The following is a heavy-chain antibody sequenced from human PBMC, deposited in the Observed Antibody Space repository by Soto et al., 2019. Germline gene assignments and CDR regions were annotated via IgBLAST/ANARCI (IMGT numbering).Heavy chain of an antibody. Sequence: GGSLRLSCAASGFTFSTYAMSWVRQAPGKGLEWVSSISGSGVATFSADSVKGRFTISRDNSKSTLYLHMNSLRADDTAVYYCVKDDDYYGSVTYYDYWGQGTLVTVSS. CDR1: GFTFSTYA. CDR3: VKDDDYYGSVTYYDY. J-gene: IGHJ4*02. CDR2: ISGSGVAT. D-gene: IGHD3-10*01. V-gene: IGHV3-23*01.